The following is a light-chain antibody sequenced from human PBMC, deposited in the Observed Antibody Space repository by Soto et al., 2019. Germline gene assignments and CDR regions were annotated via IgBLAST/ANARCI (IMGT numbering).Light chain of an antibody. CDR2: DTS. J-gene: IGKJ1*01. CDR3: QQCGSSPS. CDR1: QSVSSSY. Sequence: EIVLTQSPGTLSLSPGERATLSCRASQSVSSSYLAWYQHKPGQAPRLLIYDTSSRATGIPDRFSGSGSGTDFTLDISRLEPEDFAVDYCQQCGSSPSFGRGTKVELK. V-gene: IGKV3-20*01.